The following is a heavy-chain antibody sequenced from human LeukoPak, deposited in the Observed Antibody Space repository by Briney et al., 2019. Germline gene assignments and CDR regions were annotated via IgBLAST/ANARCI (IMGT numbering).Heavy chain of an antibody. CDR1: GGSISSSNW. J-gene: IGHJ4*02. CDR2: IYHSWST. Sequence: TLSLTCAVSGGSISSSNWWSWVRQPPGKGLEWIGSIYHSWSTNYNPSLKSRVTISVDKSKNQFSLKLSSVTAADTAVYYCARVDCSSTSCPLWGQGTLVTVSS. V-gene: IGHV4-4*02. CDR3: ARVDCSSTSCPL. D-gene: IGHD2-2*01.